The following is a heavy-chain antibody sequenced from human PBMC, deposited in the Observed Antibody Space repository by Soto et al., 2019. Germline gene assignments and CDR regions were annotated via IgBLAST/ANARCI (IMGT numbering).Heavy chain of an antibody. D-gene: IGHD2-8*01. CDR3: ARVPRRVYARPNYYYYYMDV. CDR1: GGSISSYY. V-gene: IGHV4-59*12. J-gene: IGHJ6*03. CDR2: IYYSGST. Sequence: SETLSLTCTVSGGSISSYYWSWIRQPPGKGLEWIGYIYYSGSTNYNPSLKSRVTISVDTSKNQFSLKLSSVTAADTAVYYCARVPRRVYARPNYYYYYMDVWGKGTTVTVSS.